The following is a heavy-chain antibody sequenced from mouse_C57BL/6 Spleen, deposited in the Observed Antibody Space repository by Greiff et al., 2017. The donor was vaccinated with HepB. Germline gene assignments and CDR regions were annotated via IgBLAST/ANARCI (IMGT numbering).Heavy chain of an antibody. CDR3: ASGGYYGY. CDR1: GYTFTSYW. J-gene: IGHJ2*01. CDR2: IDPSDSYT. V-gene: IGHV1-50*01. Sequence: QVQLQQPGAELVKPGASVKLSCKASGYTFTSYWMQWVNQRPGQGLEWIGEIDPSDSYTNYNQKFKGKATLTVDTSSSTAYMQLSSLTSEDSAVYYCASGGYYGYWGQGTTLTVSS. D-gene: IGHD2-3*01.